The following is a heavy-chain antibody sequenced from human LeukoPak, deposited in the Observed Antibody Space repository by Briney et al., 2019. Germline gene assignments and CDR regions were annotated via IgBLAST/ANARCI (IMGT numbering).Heavy chain of an antibody. V-gene: IGHV4-59*01. CDR2: IYYGGST. J-gene: IGHJ3*02. CDR1: GGSISSYY. D-gene: IGHD2-2*01. CDR3: ARECSSTSCYDAFDI. Sequence: SETLSLTCTVSGGSISSYYWSWIRQPPGKGLEWIGYIYYGGSTNYNPSLKSRVTISVDTSKNQFSLKLSSVTAADTAVYYCARECSSTSCYDAFDIWGQGTMVTVSS.